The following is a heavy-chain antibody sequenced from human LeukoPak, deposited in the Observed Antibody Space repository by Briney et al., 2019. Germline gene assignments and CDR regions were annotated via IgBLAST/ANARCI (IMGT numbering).Heavy chain of an antibody. V-gene: IGHV3-23*01. CDR2: ISGSGGST. D-gene: IGHD3-22*01. J-gene: IGHJ4*02. CDR3: AKDRVVYYYDSSGEWDY. Sequence: GGSLRLSCAASGFTFSSYAMSWVRQAPGKGLEWVSAISGSGGSTYYADSVKGRFTISRDNSKNTLYLQMNSLRAEDTAVYYCAKDRVVYYYDSSGEWDYWGQGTLVTVSS. CDR1: GFTFSSYA.